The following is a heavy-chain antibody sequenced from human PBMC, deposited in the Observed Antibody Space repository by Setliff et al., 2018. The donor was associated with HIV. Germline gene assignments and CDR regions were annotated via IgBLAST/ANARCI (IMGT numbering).Heavy chain of an antibody. CDR3: ARGGSNSWSPFDY. J-gene: IGHJ4*02. CDR2: IQYDGSNK. CDR1: GFTFSSFG. Sequence: HPGGSLRLSCAASGFTFSSFGMHWVRQAPGKGLEWVSFIQYDGSNKYYAESVKGRFTISRDSSKNTLYLQMNSLRAEDTAVYYCARGGSNSWSPFDYWGQGTLVTVSS. V-gene: IGHV3-30*02. D-gene: IGHD6-13*01.